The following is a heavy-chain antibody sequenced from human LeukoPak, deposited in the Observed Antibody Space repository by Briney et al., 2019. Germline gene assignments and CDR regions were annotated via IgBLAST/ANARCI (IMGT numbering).Heavy chain of an antibody. V-gene: IGHV1-8*03. CDR2: LNPNSGNT. D-gene: IGHD6-19*01. J-gene: IGHJ5*02. Sequence: ASVKVSCKASGYTFTSYDINWVRQATGQGLEWMGWLNPNSGNTGYAQKFQGRVTITRNTSINTVYMELSSLRSEDTAVYYCARMAVFGRDNWFDPWGQGSPVTVSS. CDR3: ARMAVFGRDNWFDP. CDR1: GYTFTSYD.